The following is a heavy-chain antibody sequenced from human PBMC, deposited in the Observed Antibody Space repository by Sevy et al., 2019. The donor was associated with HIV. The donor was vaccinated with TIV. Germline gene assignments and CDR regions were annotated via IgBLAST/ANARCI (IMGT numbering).Heavy chain of an antibody. CDR1: GFTFSSYA. J-gene: IGHJ4*02. V-gene: IGHV3-23*01. D-gene: IGHD3-10*01. CDR2: ISGSGGST. CDR3: AKDKAPFTMVRGVWGYFDY. Sequence: LSLTCAASGFTFSSYAMSWVRQAPGKGLEWVSAISGSGGSTYYADSVKGRFTISRDNSKNTLYLQMNSLRAEDTAVYYCAKDKAPFTMVRGVWGYFDYWGQGTLVTVSS.